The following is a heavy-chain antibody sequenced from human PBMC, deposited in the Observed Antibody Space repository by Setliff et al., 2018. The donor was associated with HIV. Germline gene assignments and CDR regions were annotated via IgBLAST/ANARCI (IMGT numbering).Heavy chain of an antibody. CDR3: TRPLRTRSAIDPFHI. Sequence: VASVKVSCKASGYTFTGNSDYYLHWVRQAPGQGPEWMGWINPYSGGTLYAQKFHGRVTMTRDTSVNTAYMELSSLRSDDSALYYCTRPLRTRSAIDPFHIWGQGTLVTVSS. CDR1: GYTFTGNSDYY. CDR2: INPYSGGT. J-gene: IGHJ3*02. V-gene: IGHV1-2*02. D-gene: IGHD6-25*01.